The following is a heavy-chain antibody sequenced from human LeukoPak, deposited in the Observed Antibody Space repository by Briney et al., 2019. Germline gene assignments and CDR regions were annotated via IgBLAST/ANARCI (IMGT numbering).Heavy chain of an antibody. D-gene: IGHD2-15*01. Sequence: PGGSLRLSCAASGFTFDDYAMHWVRQAPGKGLEWVSLISGDGGSTYYADSVKGRFTISTDNSRKSLYLQMNSLRTEDTALYYCTKPAQSVALIDDYWGQGTLVTVSS. CDR2: ISGDGGST. CDR1: GFTFDDYA. J-gene: IGHJ4*02. V-gene: IGHV3-43*02. CDR3: TKPAQSVALIDDY.